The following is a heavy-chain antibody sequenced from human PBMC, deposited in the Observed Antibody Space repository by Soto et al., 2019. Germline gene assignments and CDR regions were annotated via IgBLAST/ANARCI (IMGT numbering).Heavy chain of an antibody. CDR1: GYTFTSYY. D-gene: IGHD4-17*01. CDR2: INPSGGST. V-gene: IGHV1-46*03. CDR3: ARGGDGYGDYEDAFDI. Sequence: ASVKVSRKASGYTFTSYYMHWVRQAPGQGLEWMGIINPSGGSTSYAQKFQGRVTMTRDTSTSTVYMELSSLRSEDTAVYYCARGGDGYGDYEDAFDIWGQGTMVTVSS. J-gene: IGHJ3*02.